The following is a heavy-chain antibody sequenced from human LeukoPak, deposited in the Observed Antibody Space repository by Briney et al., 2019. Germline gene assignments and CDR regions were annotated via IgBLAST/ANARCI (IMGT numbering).Heavy chain of an antibody. CDR2: IYHSGST. CDR1: GGSISSGGYS. CDR3: ARDLGSYLGFGY. D-gene: IGHD1-26*01. J-gene: IGHJ4*02. V-gene: IGHV4-30-2*01. Sequence: SQTLSLTCVVSGGSISSGGYSWSWIRQPPGKGLEWIGYIYHSGSTYYNPSLKSRVTISVDRSKNQFSLKLSSVTAADTAVYYCARDLGSYLGFGYWSQGTQVTVSS.